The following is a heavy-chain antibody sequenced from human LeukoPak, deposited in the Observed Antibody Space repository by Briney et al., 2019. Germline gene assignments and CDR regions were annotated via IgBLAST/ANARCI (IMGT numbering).Heavy chain of an antibody. Sequence: ASVKVSCKASGYTFTSYGISWVRQAPGQGLEWMGWISAYNGNTNYAQKLQGRVTMTTDTSTSTAYMEPRSLRSDDTAVYYCARTYSYGYYYYMDVWGKGTTVTVSS. J-gene: IGHJ6*03. CDR2: ISAYNGNT. D-gene: IGHD5-18*01. CDR3: ARTYSYGYYYYMDV. CDR1: GYTFTSYG. V-gene: IGHV1-18*01.